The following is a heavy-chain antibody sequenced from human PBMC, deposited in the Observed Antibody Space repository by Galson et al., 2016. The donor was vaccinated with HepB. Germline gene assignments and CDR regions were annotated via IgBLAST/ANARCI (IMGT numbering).Heavy chain of an antibody. CDR1: GFTFSNYA. CDR3: AKDLDGYTYGYSYSDH. Sequence: SLRLSCAASGFTFSNYAMSWVRQAPGKGLEWVSSISGSGGTTYYSDSVKGRFTISRDKSKNTLYLQMNSLRGEDTPVYYCAKDLDGYTYGYSYSDHWGQGTLVTVSS. D-gene: IGHD5-18*01. J-gene: IGHJ4*02. CDR2: ISGSGGTT. V-gene: IGHV3-23*01.